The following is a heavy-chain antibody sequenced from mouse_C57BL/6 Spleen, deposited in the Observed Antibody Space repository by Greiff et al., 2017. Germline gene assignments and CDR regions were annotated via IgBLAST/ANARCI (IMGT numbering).Heavy chain of an antibody. CDR2: IDPSDSYT. V-gene: IGHV1-69*01. CDR1: GYTFTSYW. D-gene: IGHD1-1*02. Sequence: QVQLQQPGAELVMPGASVKLSCKASGYTFTSYWMHWVKQRPGQGLEWIGEIDPSDSYTNYNQKFKGKSTLTVDKSSSTAYMQLSSLTSEDSAVYCCARSGVGEAWFAYWGQGTLVTVSA. CDR3: ARSGVGEAWFAY. J-gene: IGHJ3*01.